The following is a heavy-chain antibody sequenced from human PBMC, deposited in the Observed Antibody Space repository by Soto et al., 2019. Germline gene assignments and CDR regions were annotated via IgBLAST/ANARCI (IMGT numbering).Heavy chain of an antibody. CDR2: ISGSGGST. D-gene: IGHD6-19*01. CDR1: GFTFSSYV. Sequence: PGGSLRLSCAASGFTFSSYVMSWVRQAPGKGLEWVSAISGSGGSTYYVDSVKGRFTISRDNSKNTLYLQMNSLRAEDTAVYYCQGTPYSSAIDYWGQGTLVTVSS. J-gene: IGHJ4*02. V-gene: IGHV3-23*01. CDR3: QGTPYSSAIDY.